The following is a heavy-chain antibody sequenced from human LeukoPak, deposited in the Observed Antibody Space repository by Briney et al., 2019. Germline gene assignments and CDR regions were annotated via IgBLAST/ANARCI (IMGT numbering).Heavy chain of an antibody. V-gene: IGHV3-72*01. CDR2: SRNKANSYTT. J-gene: IGHJ4*02. CDR1: GFTFSDHY. CDR3: ARGVLFDY. D-gene: IGHD1-1*01. Sequence: GGSLRLSCAASGFTFSDHYIDWVRQAPGKGLQWVGRSRNKANSYTTEYAASVKGRFIISRDDSESSLYLQMNSLTAEDTAVYYCARGVLFDYWGQGTLVTVSS.